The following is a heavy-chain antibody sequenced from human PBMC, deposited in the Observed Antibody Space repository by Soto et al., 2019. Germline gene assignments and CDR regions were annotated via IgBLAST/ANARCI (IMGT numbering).Heavy chain of an antibody. CDR2: IDPSDSQT. V-gene: IGHV5-10-1*01. J-gene: IGHJ4*02. Sequence: GESLKISCKGSGYSFAGYWITWVRQKPGKGLEWMGRIDPSDSQTYYSPSFRGHVTISVTKSITTVFLQWSSLRASDTAMYHCARQIYDSDTGPNFQYYFDSWGQGTPVTVSS. CDR1: GYSFAGYW. CDR3: ARQIYDSDTGPNFQYYFDS. D-gene: IGHD3-22*01.